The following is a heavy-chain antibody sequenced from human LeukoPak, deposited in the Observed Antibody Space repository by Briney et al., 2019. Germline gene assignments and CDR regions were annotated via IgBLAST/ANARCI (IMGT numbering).Heavy chain of an antibody. CDR1: GFTFSSYG. CDR2: IRYDGSNK. Sequence: PGGSLRLSCAASGFTFSSYGMHWVRQAPGKGLERVAFIRYDGSNKYYADSVKGRFTISRDNSKNTLYLQINSLRAEDTAVYYCAKGGVPAAEFDYWGQGTLVTVSS. J-gene: IGHJ4*02. D-gene: IGHD2-2*01. V-gene: IGHV3-30*02. CDR3: AKGGVPAAEFDY.